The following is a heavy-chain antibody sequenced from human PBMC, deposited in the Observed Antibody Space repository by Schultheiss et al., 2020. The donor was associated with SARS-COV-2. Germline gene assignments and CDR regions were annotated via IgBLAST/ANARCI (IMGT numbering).Heavy chain of an antibody. Sequence: GGSLRLSCAASGFTVSSNYMSWVRQAPGKGLEWVSYISSSGSTIYYADSVKGRFTISRHNSKNTVYLQMNSLRPEDTAVYYCARGLEDSYYYYMDVWGKGTTVTVSS. CDR1: GFTVSSNY. J-gene: IGHJ6*03. CDR2: ISSSGSTI. CDR3: ARGLEDSYYYYMDV. V-gene: IGHV3-11*01.